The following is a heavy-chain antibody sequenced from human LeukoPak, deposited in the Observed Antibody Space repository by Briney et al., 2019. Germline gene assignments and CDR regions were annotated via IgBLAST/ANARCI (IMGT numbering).Heavy chain of an antibody. J-gene: IGHJ6*02. CDR3: ARETTVTTPYYYYYYGMDV. D-gene: IGHD4-17*01. V-gene: IGHV1-69*13. CDR1: GGTFSSYA. Sequence: SVKVSCKASGGTFSSYAISWVRQAPGQGLEWMGGIIPIFGTANCAQKFQGRVTITADESTSTAYMELSSLRSEDTAVYYCARETTVTTPYYYYYYGMDVWGQGTTVTVSS. CDR2: IIPIFGTA.